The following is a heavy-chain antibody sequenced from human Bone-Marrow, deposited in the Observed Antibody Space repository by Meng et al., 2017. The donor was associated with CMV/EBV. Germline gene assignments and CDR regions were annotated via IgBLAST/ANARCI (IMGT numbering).Heavy chain of an antibody. D-gene: IGHD1-26*01. CDR3: ARDPGVGATPSYFDY. V-gene: IGHV3-21*01. Sequence: GESLKISCAASGFTFSSYSMNWVRQAPGKGLEWVSSISSSSSYIYYADSVKGRFTISRDNAKNSLYLQMNSLRAEDTAVYYCARDPGVGATPSYFDYWGQGTRVTGSS. J-gene: IGHJ4*02. CDR1: GFTFSSYS. CDR2: ISSSSSYI.